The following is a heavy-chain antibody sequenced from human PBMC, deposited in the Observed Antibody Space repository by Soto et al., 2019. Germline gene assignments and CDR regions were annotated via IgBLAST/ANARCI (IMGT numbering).Heavy chain of an antibody. CDR2: INPSSGGT. V-gene: IGHV1-2*04. J-gene: IGHJ2*01. CDR1: GYTFTGYY. D-gene: IGHD1-26*01. Sequence: EASVKVSCKASGYTFTGYYLHWVRQAPGQGLEWMGWINPSSGGTNYAQKFQGSVTMTRDTSITTAYVEVSSLTSDDTAVYFCARARETFSGFDFWGRGTLVTVSS. CDR3: ARARETFSGFDF.